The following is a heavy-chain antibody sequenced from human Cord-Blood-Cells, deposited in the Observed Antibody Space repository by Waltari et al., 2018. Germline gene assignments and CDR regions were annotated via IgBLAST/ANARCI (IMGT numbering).Heavy chain of an antibody. V-gene: IGHV4-34*01. D-gene: IGHD6-13*01. Sequence: QVQLQQWGAVLLKPSETLSLTCAVYGASFSGYYWSWLRQPPGNGLEWIGEIHHSGSTNYNPSLKSRVTISVDTSKNQFSLKLSSVTAADTAVYYCARGELIAAAYYFDYWGQGTLVTVSS. CDR2: IHHSGST. CDR3: ARGELIAAAYYFDY. CDR1: GASFSGYY. J-gene: IGHJ4*02.